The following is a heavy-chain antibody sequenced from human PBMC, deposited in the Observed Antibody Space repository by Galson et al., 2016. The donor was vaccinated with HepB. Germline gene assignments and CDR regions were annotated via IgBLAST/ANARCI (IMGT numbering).Heavy chain of an antibody. CDR3: AKPMAASRTNWFDP. CDR2: ISHYGSLK. D-gene: IGHD6-13*01. Sequence: SLRLSCAASGFTFRNYGMHWVRQAPGQGLEWVAIISHYGSLKFYADSVKGRFTISRDNSKNTLYLQMNSLRPDDTAIYYCAKPMAASRTNWFDPWGQGVLVTVSS. CDR1: GFTFRNYG. V-gene: IGHV3-30*18. J-gene: IGHJ5*02.